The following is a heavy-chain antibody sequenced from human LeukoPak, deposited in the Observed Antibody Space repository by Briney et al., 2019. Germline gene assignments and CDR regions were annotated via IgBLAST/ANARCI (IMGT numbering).Heavy chain of an antibody. D-gene: IGHD5-18*01. J-gene: IGHJ4*02. Sequence: GGSLRLSCEASGFTFSDYWMSWVRQAPGKGLEWVANIHQDGSEKNYVDSVKGRFTISRDNAEKSLYLQMNSLRAEDTAVYYCATYKWIHLWSTPFDYWGQGTLVTVSS. V-gene: IGHV3-7*01. CDR2: IHQDGSEK. CDR1: GFTFSDYW. CDR3: ATYKWIHLWSTPFDY.